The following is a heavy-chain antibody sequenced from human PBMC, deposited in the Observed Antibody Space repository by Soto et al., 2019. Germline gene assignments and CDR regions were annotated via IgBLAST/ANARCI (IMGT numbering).Heavy chain of an antibody. Sequence: QVQLVQSGAEVKKPGSSVKVSCKASGGTFSSYAISWVRQAPGQGLEWMGGIIPIFGTANYAQKFQGRVTITADESTSTAYMELSSLRSEDTAVYYCARPTRYYYDSSDQSAWFDPWGQGTLVTVSS. V-gene: IGHV1-69*12. CDR2: IIPIFGTA. CDR1: GGTFSSYA. CDR3: ARPTRYYYDSSDQSAWFDP. D-gene: IGHD3-22*01. J-gene: IGHJ5*02.